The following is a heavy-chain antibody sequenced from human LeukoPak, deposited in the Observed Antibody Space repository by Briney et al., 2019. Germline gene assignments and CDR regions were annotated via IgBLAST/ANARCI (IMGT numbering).Heavy chain of an antibody. CDR1: GDSISSGDYY. CDR3: ARRLGYGSGSYYDY. J-gene: IGHJ4*02. CDR2: IYTSGST. Sequence: TLSLTCTVSGDSISSGDYYWSWIRQPAGKGLEWIGRIYTSGSTNYNPSLKSRVTMSVDTSKNQFSLKLSSVTAADTAVYYCARRLGYGSGSYYDYWGQGILVTVSS. V-gene: IGHV4-61*02. D-gene: IGHD3-10*01.